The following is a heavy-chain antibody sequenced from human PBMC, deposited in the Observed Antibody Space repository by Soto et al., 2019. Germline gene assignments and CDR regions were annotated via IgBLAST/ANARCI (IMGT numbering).Heavy chain of an antibody. CDR2: INSDGSST. V-gene: IGHV3-74*01. CDR3: ERVTWESRGDFGI. D-gene: IGHD1-26*01. Sequence: PGESLKISCAASGFTFSSYWMHWVRQAPGKGLVWVSRINSDGSSTSYADSVKGRFTISRDNAKNTLYLQMNSLRAEDTAVYYCERVTWESRGDFGIWGQGTMVTVSS. J-gene: IGHJ3*02. CDR1: GFTFSSYW.